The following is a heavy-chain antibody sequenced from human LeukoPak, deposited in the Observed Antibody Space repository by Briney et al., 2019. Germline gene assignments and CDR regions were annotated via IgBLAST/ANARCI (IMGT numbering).Heavy chain of an antibody. CDR3: ARDPGLAVAGTIGGDY. CDR2: ISAYNGNT. V-gene: IGHV1-18*01. J-gene: IGHJ4*02. D-gene: IGHD6-19*01. Sequence: GASVKVSCKASGYTFTSYGISWVRQAPGQGLEWMGWISAYNGNTNYAQKPQGRVTMTTDTSTSTAYMELRSLRSDDTAVYYCARDPGLAVAGTIGGDYWGQGTLVTVSS. CDR1: GYTFTSYG.